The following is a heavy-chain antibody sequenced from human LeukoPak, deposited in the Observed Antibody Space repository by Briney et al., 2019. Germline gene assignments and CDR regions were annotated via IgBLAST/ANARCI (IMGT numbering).Heavy chain of an antibody. CDR1: GFTFSSYA. V-gene: IGHV3-30*04. Sequence: GGSLRLSCAVSGFTFSSYAMHWVRQAPGKGLEWVALISYDGSNKYYADSVKGRFTISRDNSKNTLYLQMNSLRAEDTAVYYCASDSSSSFPNYLDYWGQGTLVTVSS. CDR3: ASDSSSSFPNYLDY. CDR2: ISYDGSNK. J-gene: IGHJ4*02. D-gene: IGHD6-6*01.